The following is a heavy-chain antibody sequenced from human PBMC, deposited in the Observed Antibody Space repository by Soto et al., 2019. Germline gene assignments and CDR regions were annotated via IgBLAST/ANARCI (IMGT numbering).Heavy chain of an antibody. CDR2: INAGNGNT. V-gene: IGHV1-3*01. Sequence: ASVKVSCKASGYTFSNYAMYWVRQAPGQRLEWMGWINAGNGNTRYSQRFQGRVTITRDTSAGTSYMELSSLRFEDTAVYYCARTPLQHYDALTGFYDSSFDPWGQGTQVTVSS. J-gene: IGHJ5*02. D-gene: IGHD3-9*01. CDR1: GYTFSNYA. CDR3: ARTPLQHYDALTGFYDSSFDP.